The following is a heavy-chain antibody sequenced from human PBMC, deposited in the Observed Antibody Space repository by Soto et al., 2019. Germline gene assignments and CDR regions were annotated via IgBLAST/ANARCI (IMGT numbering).Heavy chain of an antibody. V-gene: IGHV3-48*01. D-gene: IGHD6-13*01. CDR1: GLTFSTYS. CDR2: ISSSSSTI. Sequence: LRLSCAASGLTFSTYSMNWVRQAPGKGLEWVSYISSSSSTIFYADSLKGRFTISRDNAKNSLYLQMSSLRAEDTAVYYCARGAGSSWFFIWGQGTLVTVSS. J-gene: IGHJ4*02. CDR3: ARGAGSSWFFI.